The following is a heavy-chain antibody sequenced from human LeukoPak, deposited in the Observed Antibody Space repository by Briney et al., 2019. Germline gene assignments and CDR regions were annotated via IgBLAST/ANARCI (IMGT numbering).Heavy chain of an antibody. CDR2: INPSGGST. Sequence: ASVKVSCEASGYTFTNNYMHWVRQAPGQGLEWMGIINPSGGSTSYAQKFQGRVTMTRVTSTSTVYMELSSLRSEDTAVYYCASSLSNSYGYIGAPNWFDPWGQGTLVTVSS. D-gene: IGHD5-18*01. J-gene: IGHJ5*02. CDR1: GYTFTNNY. V-gene: IGHV1-46*01. CDR3: ASSLSNSYGYIGAPNWFDP.